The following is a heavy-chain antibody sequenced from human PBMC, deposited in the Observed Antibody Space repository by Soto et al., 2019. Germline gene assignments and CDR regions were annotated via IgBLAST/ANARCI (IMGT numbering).Heavy chain of an antibody. V-gene: IGHV4-34*01. Sequence: QVQLQQWGAGLLKPSETLSLTCAVYGGSFSGYYWSWIRQPPGKGLEWIGEINHSGSTNYNPSLKSRVTISGDTSKNQFSLKLSSVTAADTAVYYCARGGYCSGGSCYPFDYWGQGTLVTVSS. CDR1: GGSFSGYY. CDR3: ARGGYCSGGSCYPFDY. CDR2: INHSGST. J-gene: IGHJ4*02. D-gene: IGHD2-15*01.